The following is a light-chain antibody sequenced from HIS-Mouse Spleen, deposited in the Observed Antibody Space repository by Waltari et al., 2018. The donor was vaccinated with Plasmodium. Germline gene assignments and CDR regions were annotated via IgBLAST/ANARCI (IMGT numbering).Light chain of an antibody. CDR2: DAS. CDR1: QDISNY. J-gene: IGKJ2*01. V-gene: IGKV1-33*01. Sequence: DIQMTKSPSSLSASVGDRVTITCQAIQDISNYLNWYQQKPGKAPKLLIYDASNLETGVPSRFSGSGSGTDFTFTISSLQPEDIATYYCQQYDNLPYSFGQGTKLEIK. CDR3: QQYDNLPYS.